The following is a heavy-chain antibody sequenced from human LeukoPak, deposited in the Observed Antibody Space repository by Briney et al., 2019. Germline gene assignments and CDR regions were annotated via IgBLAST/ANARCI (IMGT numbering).Heavy chain of an antibody. Sequence: SETLSLTCTVSGGSISSSSYYWGWIRQPPGEGLEWIGSIFYSGSTYYNPSLKSRVTISVDRSKNQFSLQLNSVTPEDTAVYYCARVATHDFWSGYSYNWFDPWGQGTLVTVSS. V-gene: IGHV4-39*07. CDR1: GGSISSSSYY. J-gene: IGHJ5*02. CDR2: IFYSGST. D-gene: IGHD3-3*01. CDR3: ARVATHDFWSGYSYNWFDP.